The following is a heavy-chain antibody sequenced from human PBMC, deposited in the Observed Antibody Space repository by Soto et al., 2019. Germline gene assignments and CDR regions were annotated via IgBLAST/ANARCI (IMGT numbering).Heavy chain of an antibody. D-gene: IGHD1-1*01. CDR2: INPGNGNT. CDR1: GYIFTSLA. V-gene: IGHV1-3*01. J-gene: IGHJ4*02. Sequence: QVQLVQSGADVKRPGASVKVSCKASGYIFTSLAMHWVRQAPGQRLEWMGWINPGNGNTKYSQSFKGRVTITRDTSASTAYMELSSLRSEDTAVYFCARDLDAYNSTGYWGQGTLVTVSS. CDR3: ARDLDAYNSTGY.